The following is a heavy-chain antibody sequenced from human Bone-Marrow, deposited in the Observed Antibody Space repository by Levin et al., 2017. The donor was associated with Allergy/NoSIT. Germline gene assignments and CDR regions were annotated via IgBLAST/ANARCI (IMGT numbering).Heavy chain of an antibody. CDR2: IHPGDSDT. CDR3: SRRGGGPVGSQPFYFDS. CDR1: GYRFSDYW. J-gene: IGHJ4*02. Sequence: GESLKISCKGSGYRFSDYWIGWVRQKPGKGLEWVGIIHPGDSDTRYSPSFQGQVTFSADKSINTAYLQWSNLKASDTAMYYWSRRGGGPVGSQPFYFDSWGQGTLVTVSS. V-gene: IGHV5-51*01. D-gene: IGHD2-15*01.